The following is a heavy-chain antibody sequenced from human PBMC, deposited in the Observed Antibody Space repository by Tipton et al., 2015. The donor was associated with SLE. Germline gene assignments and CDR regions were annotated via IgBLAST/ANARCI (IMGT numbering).Heavy chain of an antibody. V-gene: IGHV1-18*01. CDR2: IGAYNGNT. Sequence: QSGPEVKKPGASVKVSCKASGYTFTSYGISWVRQAPGQGLEWMGWIGAYNGNTNYAQKLQGRVTMTTDTSTSTAYMELRSLRSDDTAVYYCARASYCSGGSCYPHYFDYWGQGTLVTVSS. CDR3: ARASYCSGGSCYPHYFDY. CDR1: GYTFTSYG. J-gene: IGHJ4*02. D-gene: IGHD2-15*01.